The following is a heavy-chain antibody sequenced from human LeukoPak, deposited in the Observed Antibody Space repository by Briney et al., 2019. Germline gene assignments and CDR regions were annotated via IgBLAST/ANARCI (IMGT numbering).Heavy chain of an antibody. CDR3: ARNVLRFLEWPHYHDY. Sequence: PSETLSLTCTVSGGSISSYYWSWIRQPAGKGLEWIGHIYTSGSTNYNPSLKSRVTISVDTSKNQFSLKLSSVTAADTAVYYCARNVLRFLEWPHYHDYWGQGTLVTVSS. CDR2: IYTSGST. CDR1: GGSISSYY. J-gene: IGHJ4*02. D-gene: IGHD3-3*01. V-gene: IGHV4-4*07.